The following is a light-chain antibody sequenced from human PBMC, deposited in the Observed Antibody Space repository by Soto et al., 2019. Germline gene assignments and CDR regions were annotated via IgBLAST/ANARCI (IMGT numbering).Light chain of an antibody. J-gene: IGKJ1*01. Sequence: DIQMTQSPSSLSASVGDRVTITCRASQSIGRNLNWYQQKPGKAPKVLIYIASSLQSGVPSRFSGSGSGTDFTLTITSVQREDFATYFCQQGYSPPWTFGQGTKVEIK. CDR2: IAS. CDR1: QSIGRN. CDR3: QQGYSPPWT. V-gene: IGKV1-39*01.